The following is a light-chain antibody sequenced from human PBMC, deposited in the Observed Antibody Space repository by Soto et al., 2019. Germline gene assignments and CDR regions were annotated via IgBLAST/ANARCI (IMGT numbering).Light chain of an antibody. CDR2: VVG. Sequence: QSALTHPASVSGSPGQSITISCTGTSSDVGSYNLVSWYQHHPGKAPKLMIYVVGKRPSGVSSRFSGSKSGNTASLTISGLQAEDEADYYCCSYAGSGTPYVFGTGTKVTVL. J-gene: IGLJ1*01. CDR3: CSYAGSGTPYV. V-gene: IGLV2-23*02. CDR1: SSDVGSYNL.